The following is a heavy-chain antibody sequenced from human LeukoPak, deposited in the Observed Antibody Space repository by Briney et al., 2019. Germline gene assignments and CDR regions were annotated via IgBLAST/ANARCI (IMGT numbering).Heavy chain of an antibody. CDR2: ISAYNGNT. CDR1: GYTFCIYG. J-gene: IGHJ4*02. V-gene: IGHV1-18*01. D-gene: IGHD5-18*01. CDR3: ARGGYSYGYMGYFDY. Sequence: ASVKVSCKASGYTFCIYGVSWVRQAPGQGLEWVAWISAYNGNTNYAQKFQGRVTMTIDTSTSTAYMELRSLRSDDTAVYYCARGGYSYGYMGYFDYWGQGTLVTVSS.